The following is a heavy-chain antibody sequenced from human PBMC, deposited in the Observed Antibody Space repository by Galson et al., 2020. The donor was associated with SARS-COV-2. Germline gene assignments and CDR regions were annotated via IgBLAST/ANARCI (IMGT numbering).Heavy chain of an antibody. CDR1: GFTFSSYD. J-gene: IGHJ6*03. Sequence: GGSLRLSCAASGFTFSSYDMHWVRQATGKGLEWVSAIGTAGDTYYPGSVKGRFTISRENAKNSLYLQMNSLRAGDTAVYYCARGDVDLYYYYMDVWGKGTTVTVSS. CDR3: ARGDVDLYYYYMDV. D-gene: IGHD2-15*01. CDR2: IGTAGDT. V-gene: IGHV3-13*01.